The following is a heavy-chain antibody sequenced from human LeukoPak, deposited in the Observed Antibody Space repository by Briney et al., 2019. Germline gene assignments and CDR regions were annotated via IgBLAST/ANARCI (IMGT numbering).Heavy chain of an antibody. V-gene: IGHV3-7*03. J-gene: IGHJ6*02. Sequence: GGSLRLSCAASGFTFSSYWMNWARQAPGKGLEWVASINHNGNVNYYVDSVKGRFTISRDNAKNSLYLQMSNLRAEDTAVYFCASGGGLDVWGQGATVTVSS. D-gene: IGHD3-10*01. CDR2: INHNGNVN. CDR1: GFTFSSYW. CDR3: ASGGGLDV.